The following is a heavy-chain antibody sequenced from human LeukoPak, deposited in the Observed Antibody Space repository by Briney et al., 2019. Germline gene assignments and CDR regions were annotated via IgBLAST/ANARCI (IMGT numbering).Heavy chain of an antibody. CDR1: GLTFSNNA. V-gene: IGHV3-23*01. CDR3: ASGFDSVVVGLYNWLDS. Sequence: GGSLRLSCAASGLTFSNNAMTWVRQAPGKGLEWVSSISGSGGDTYYAASVQGRFATSRDNSRPTLYLQMNSLRAEDTAIDYCASGFDSVVVGLYNWLDSWGQGTLVTVSS. J-gene: IGHJ5*01. CDR2: ISGSGGDT. D-gene: IGHD2-15*01.